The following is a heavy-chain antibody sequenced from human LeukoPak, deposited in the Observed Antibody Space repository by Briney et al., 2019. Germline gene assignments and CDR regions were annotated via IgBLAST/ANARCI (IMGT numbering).Heavy chain of an antibody. CDR2: INHSGST. J-gene: IGHJ6*03. CDR1: GGSFSGHY. Sequence: SETLSLTCAVYGGSFSGHYWTWIRQPPGKGLEWIGEINHSGSTNYNPSLKSRVTISVDTSKNQFSLKVSSVSAADTAVYYCARVKDPGGYYYYYYMDIWGKGNTVTVSS. V-gene: IGHV4-34*01. D-gene: IGHD3-16*01. CDR3: ARVKDPGGYYYYYYMDI.